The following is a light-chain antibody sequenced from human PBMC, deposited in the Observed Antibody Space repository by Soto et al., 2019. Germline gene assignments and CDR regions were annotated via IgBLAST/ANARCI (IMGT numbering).Light chain of an antibody. J-gene: IGKJ4*01. CDR1: QSISKW. CDR3: QQYDSYSPLT. CDR2: DAS. V-gene: IGKV1-5*01. Sequence: EIQITHSPSTPSRFVGARVNMTCRSSQSISKWLAWYQQKPGTAPKLLIYDASNLESGVPSRFSGSGSGTEFTLTIRSLQPDDFATYYCQQYDSYSPLTFGGGTKVDIK.